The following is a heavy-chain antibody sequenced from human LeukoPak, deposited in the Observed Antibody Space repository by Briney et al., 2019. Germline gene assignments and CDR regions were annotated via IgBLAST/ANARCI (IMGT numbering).Heavy chain of an antibody. J-gene: IGHJ3*02. D-gene: IGHD3-9*01. V-gene: IGHV4-4*07. CDR2: IYTSGSV. CDR3: ATILVIMGKDAFDM. CDR1: GGSISSYY. Sequence: SGTLSLTCTVSGGSISSYYWSWIRQSAGKGLEWIGRIYTSGSVNYNTSLKSRVTMSVDTSKNQFSLNLTSVTAADTAVYYCATILVIMGKDAFDMWGQGTMVTVSA.